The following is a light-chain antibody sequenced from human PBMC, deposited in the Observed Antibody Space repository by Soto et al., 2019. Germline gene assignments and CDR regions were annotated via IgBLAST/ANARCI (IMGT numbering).Light chain of an antibody. CDR3: RSYTSSSTLVV. Sequence: QSVLTQPASVSGSPGQSITISCTGTSSDVGGYNYVSWYQQHPGKAPKLMIYEVSNRPSGVSNRFSGSKSGNTASLTISGLQAEDGADYYCRSYTSSSTLVVFRGGNQLTVL. CDR1: SSDVGGYNY. CDR2: EVS. J-gene: IGLJ2*01. V-gene: IGLV2-14*01.